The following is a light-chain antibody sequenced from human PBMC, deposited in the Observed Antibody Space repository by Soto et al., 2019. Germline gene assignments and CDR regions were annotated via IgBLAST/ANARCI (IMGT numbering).Light chain of an antibody. J-gene: IGKJ1*01. Sequence: EIVLTQSPGTLSLSPGERATLSCRASQSVSSSYLAWYQQKPGQAPTLLMYGASSRATGIPGRFSGSGSGTDFSLTISRLEPEDFAVYYCQHYDSARWTFGLGTKVDI. CDR2: GAS. CDR3: QHYDSARWT. CDR1: QSVSSSY. V-gene: IGKV3-20*01.